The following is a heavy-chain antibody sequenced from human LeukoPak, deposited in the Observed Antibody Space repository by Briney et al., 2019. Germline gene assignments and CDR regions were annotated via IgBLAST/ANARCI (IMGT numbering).Heavy chain of an antibody. J-gene: IGHJ3*02. CDR1: GGSISSSSYY. CDR2: IYYSGST. D-gene: IGHD2-15*01. Sequence: SETLSLTCTVSGGSISSSSYYWGWIRQPPGKGLEWIGSIYYSGSTYYNPSLKSRVTISVDASKNQFSLKLSSVTAADTAVYYCARDCSGGSCYGAFDIWGQGTMVTVSS. CDR3: ARDCSGGSCYGAFDI. V-gene: IGHV4-39*02.